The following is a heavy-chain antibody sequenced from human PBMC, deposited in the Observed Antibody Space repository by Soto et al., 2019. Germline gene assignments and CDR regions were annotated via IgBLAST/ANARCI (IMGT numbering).Heavy chain of an antibody. J-gene: IGHJ6*02. Sequence: QVQLQESGPGLVKPSQTLSLPGPVSVASISSGGYYWSWFRQHPGKGLEWMGYIYYSGSTYYNPSLKSRVTISVDTSKNQFSLKLSSVTAADTAVYYCASGTEVSPSWDVWGQGTTVTVSS. D-gene: IGHD1-26*01. CDR1: VASISSGGYY. CDR2: IYYSGST. V-gene: IGHV4-31*03. CDR3: ASGTEVSPSWDV.